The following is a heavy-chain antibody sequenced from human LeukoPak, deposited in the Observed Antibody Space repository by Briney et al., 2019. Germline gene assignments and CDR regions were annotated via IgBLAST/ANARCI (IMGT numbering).Heavy chain of an antibody. CDR2: ISGGGHNT. CDR3: ARVDGDYGYYY. CDR1: GFTFGDYA. Sequence: GGSLRLSCEVSGFTFGDYAMSWVRQAPGKGLEWVSAISGGGHNTYYADPVKGRFTISRDNSKNTLYLQMNSLRAEDTAVYYCARVDGDYGYYYWGQGTLVTVSS. J-gene: IGHJ4*02. D-gene: IGHD4-17*01. V-gene: IGHV3-23*01.